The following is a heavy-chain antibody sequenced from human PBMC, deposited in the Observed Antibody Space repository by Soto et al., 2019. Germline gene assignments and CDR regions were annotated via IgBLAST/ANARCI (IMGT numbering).Heavy chain of an antibody. Sequence: LAGPLSLTWWVSGASLSGYYWNWVRHPPWKGLEWLGEISRSGSATYNPSLKGRVTMSVDTSKNQISLNVTSVTAADTAVYYCARGPLMHYYGNWGVRDTGNFEFWSKGTQV. D-gene: IGHD3-10*01. V-gene: IGHV4-34*01. CDR2: ISRSGSA. CDR1: GASLSGYY. J-gene: IGHJ4*01. CDR3: ARGPLMHYYGNWGVRDTGNFEF.